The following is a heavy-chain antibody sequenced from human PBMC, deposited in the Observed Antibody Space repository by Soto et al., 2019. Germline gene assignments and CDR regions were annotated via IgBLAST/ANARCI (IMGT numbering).Heavy chain of an antibody. CDR2: IYYSGST. V-gene: IGHV4-39*01. Sequence: SETLSLTCTVSGGSISSSSYYWGWIRQPPGKGLEWIGSIYYSGSTYYNPSLKSRVTISVDTSKNQFSLKLSSVTAADTAVYYCARHYDYVLDYWGQGTLVTVSS. CDR3: ARHYDYVLDY. J-gene: IGHJ4*02. CDR1: GGSISSSSYY. D-gene: IGHD3-16*01.